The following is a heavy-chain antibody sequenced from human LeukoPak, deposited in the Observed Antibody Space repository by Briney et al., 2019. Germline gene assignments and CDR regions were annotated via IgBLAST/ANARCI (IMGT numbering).Heavy chain of an antibody. V-gene: IGHV1-2*02. CDR3: ARDLGYSEPYYFDY. D-gene: IGHD5-18*01. CDR1: GYTFTSYD. J-gene: IGHJ4*02. Sequence: ASVKVSCKASGYTFTSYDINWVRQATGQGLEWMGWINPNSGGTNYAQKFQGRVTMTRDTSISTAYMELSRLRSDDTAVYYCARDLGYSEPYYFDYWGQGTLVTVSS. CDR2: INPNSGGT.